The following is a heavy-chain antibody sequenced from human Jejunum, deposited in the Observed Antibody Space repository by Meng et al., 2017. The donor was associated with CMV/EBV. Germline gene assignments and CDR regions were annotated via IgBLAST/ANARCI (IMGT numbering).Heavy chain of an antibody. V-gene: IGHV4-59*01. CDR2: IYYSGTT. J-gene: IGHJ6*02. CDR1: ADSIHNYY. Sequence: CPVSADSIHNYYWRWIRQPPRKGLEWLGSIYYSGTTNYHPSLKSRVTISKDTSKNQFSLKLNSVTTADTAVYYCATVKYYYHGMDVCGQGTTVTVSS. CDR3: ATVKYYYHGMDV.